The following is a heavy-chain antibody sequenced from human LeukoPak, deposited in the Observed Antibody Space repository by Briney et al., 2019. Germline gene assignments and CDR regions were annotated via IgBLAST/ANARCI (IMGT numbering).Heavy chain of an antibody. J-gene: IGHJ4*02. CDR3: ARGTDYGDQRLGFDY. CDR2: ISAYNGNT. V-gene: IGHV1-18*01. Sequence: GASVKVSCKASGYTFTSYGISWVRQAPGQGLERMGWISAYNGNTNYAQKLQGRVTMTTDTSTSTAYMELRSLRSDDTAVYYCARGTDYGDQRLGFDYRGQGTLVTVSS. D-gene: IGHD4-17*01. CDR1: GYTFTSYG.